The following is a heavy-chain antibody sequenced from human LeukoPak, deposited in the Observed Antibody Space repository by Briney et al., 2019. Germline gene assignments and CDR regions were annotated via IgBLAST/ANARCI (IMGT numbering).Heavy chain of an antibody. Sequence: PSETLSLTCTVSGGSISSYYWSWIRQPPGKGLEWIGYMYYSGSTKYNPSLKSRVTISIDTSKNQFSLKLSSVTAADTAVYYCARHPQVPPRHRYFDLWGRGTLVSVSS. D-gene: IGHD4/OR15-4a*01. CDR3: ARHPQVPPRHRYFDL. CDR2: MYYSGST. J-gene: IGHJ2*01. CDR1: GGSISSYY. V-gene: IGHV4-59*08.